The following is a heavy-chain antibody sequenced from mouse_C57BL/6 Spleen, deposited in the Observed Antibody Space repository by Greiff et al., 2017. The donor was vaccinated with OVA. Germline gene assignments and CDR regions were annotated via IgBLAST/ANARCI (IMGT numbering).Heavy chain of an antibody. CDR3: TRGIITTVVATPFAY. CDR1: GFTFSDAW. D-gene: IGHD1-1*01. CDR2: IRNKANNHAT. Sequence: EVMLVESGGGLVQPGGSMKLSCAASGFTFSDAWMDWVRQSPEKGLEWVAEIRNKANNHATYYAESVKGRFTISRDDSKSSVYLQMNSLRAEDTGIYYCTRGIITTVVATPFAYWGQGTLVTVSA. V-gene: IGHV6-6*01. J-gene: IGHJ3*01.